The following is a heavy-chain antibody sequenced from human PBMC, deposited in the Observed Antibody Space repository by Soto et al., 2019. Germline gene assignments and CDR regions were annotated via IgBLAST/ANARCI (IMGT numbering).Heavy chain of an antibody. CDR1: GYTFTSYY. V-gene: IGHV1-46*01. Sequence: ASVKVSCKASGYTFTSYYMHWVRQAPGQGLEWMGIINPSGGSTSYAQKFQGRVTMTRDTSTSTVYMELSSLRSEDTAVYYCARDIREPSSSWYGMDVWGQGTTVTVPS. D-gene: IGHD6-6*01. CDR2: INPSGGST. CDR3: ARDIREPSSSWYGMDV. J-gene: IGHJ6*02.